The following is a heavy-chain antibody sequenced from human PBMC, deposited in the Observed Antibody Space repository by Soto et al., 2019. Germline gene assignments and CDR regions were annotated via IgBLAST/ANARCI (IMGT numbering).Heavy chain of an antibody. J-gene: IGHJ6*03. CDR3: ARVERGVRGVIVYYYYMDV. CDR1: GFTFSSYW. V-gene: IGHV3-7*01. Sequence: GGSLRLSCAASGFTFSSYWMSWVRQAPGKGLEWVANIKQDGSEKYYVDSVKGRFTSSRDNAKNSLYLQMNSLRAEDTAVYYCARVERGVRGVIVYYYYMDVWGKGTTVTVSS. CDR2: IKQDGSEK. D-gene: IGHD3-10*01.